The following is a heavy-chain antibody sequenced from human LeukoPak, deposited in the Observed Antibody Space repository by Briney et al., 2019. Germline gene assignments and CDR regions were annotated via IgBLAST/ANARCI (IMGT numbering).Heavy chain of an antibody. CDR3: AKDQGDYDFWSGYYNYYYYGMDV. Sequence: GGSLRVSCAASGFTFSSYGMHWVRQAPGKGLEWVAVISYDGSNKYYADSVKGRSTISRENSKNTLYLQMNSLRAEETAVYYCAKDQGDYDFWSGYYNYYYYGMDVWGQGTTVTVSS. CDR2: ISYDGSNK. D-gene: IGHD3-3*01. V-gene: IGHV3-30*18. CDR1: GFTFSSYG. J-gene: IGHJ6*02.